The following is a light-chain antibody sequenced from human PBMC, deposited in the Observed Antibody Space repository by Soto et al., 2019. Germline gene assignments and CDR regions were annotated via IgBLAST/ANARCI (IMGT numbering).Light chain of an antibody. V-gene: IGLV1-44*01. Sequence: QSVLTQPPSASGTPGQRVTISCSGSSSNIGSNSVIWYQQLPVTAPKLLIYSNDQRPSGVPDRFSGSKSGTSASLAISGLQSEDEAIYYCAAWDNSLNGMFGGGTQLTVL. CDR1: SSNIGSNS. J-gene: IGLJ3*02. CDR3: AAWDNSLNGM. CDR2: SND.